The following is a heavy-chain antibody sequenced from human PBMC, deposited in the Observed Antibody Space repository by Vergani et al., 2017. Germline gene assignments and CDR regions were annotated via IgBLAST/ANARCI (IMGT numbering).Heavy chain of an antibody. Sequence: QVRLQESGPGLVKPSETLSLICDVLDFISNGHYWGWIRQSPEKGLEWIGSLYASGSTYYSPSFQGQVTMSVDKSLSTAYLQWSSLKASYTATYYCAKTHDFSSLYSSYNWFDPWGQGTQVTVSS. J-gene: IGHJ5*02. CDR2: LYASGST. V-gene: IGHV4-38-2*01. D-gene: IGHD3-3*01. CDR3: AKTHDFSSLYSSYNWFDP. CDR1: DFISNGHY.